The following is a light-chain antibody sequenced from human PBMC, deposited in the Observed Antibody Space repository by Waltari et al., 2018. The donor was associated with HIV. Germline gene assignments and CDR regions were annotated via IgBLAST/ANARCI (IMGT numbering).Light chain of an antibody. CDR2: GIY. V-gene: IGKV3-15*01. CDR1: QSVSTN. J-gene: IGKJ5*01. Sequence: EVVMTQPPDTLSVSPGQKSTFPCWASQSVSTNLAWYQQKPGQAPRLLMYGIYVRATGVPTRFSGSGSETDFTLTITSVQPEDFAVYYCQQYDSWPPITFGQGTRLEIK. CDR3: QQYDSWPPIT.